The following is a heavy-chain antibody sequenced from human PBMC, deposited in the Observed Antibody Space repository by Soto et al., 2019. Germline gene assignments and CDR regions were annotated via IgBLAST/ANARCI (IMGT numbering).Heavy chain of an antibody. J-gene: IGHJ6*02. CDR1: GFTFRSYG. D-gene: IGHD1-1*01. V-gene: IGHV3-30*18. CDR3: AKEFGWELQLSHPYYNSGMDV. CDR2: MSFDGSNK. Sequence: QVQLVESGGGVVQPGRSLRLSCAASGFTFRSYGMHWVRQAPGKGLEWVALMSFDGSNKYYADSVRGRFTISSDNSKSTLYLQMDSLRPEYTAVYYCAKEFGWELQLSHPYYNSGMDVWGQGTTVSVSS.